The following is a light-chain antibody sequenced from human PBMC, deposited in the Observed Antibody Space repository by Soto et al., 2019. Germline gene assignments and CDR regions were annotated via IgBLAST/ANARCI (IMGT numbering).Light chain of an antibody. CDR3: QQYGSSPWT. Sequence: EIVLTQSPGTLSLSPGERATLSCRASQSVSSSYLAWYQQKPGQAPRLLIYGASSRATGIPDRFSGSGSGTDFTLTIGRLELEDFAVYYCQQYGSSPWTFGQGTKVEIK. CDR1: QSVSSSY. V-gene: IGKV3-20*01. J-gene: IGKJ1*01. CDR2: GAS.